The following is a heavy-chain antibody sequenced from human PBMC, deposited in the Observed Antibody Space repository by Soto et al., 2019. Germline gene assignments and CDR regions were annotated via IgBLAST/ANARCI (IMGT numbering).Heavy chain of an antibody. D-gene: IGHD5-12*01. CDR3: ARQFFGDGYNYDFDY. CDR1: GGSISSSSYY. J-gene: IGHJ4*02. CDR2: IYYSGST. V-gene: IGHV4-39*01. Sequence: SETLSLTCTVSGGSISSSSYYWGWIRQPPGKGLEWIGSIYYSGSTYYNPSLKSRVTISVDTSKNQFSLKLSSVTAADTAVYYCARQFFGDGYNYDFDYWGQGALVTVCS.